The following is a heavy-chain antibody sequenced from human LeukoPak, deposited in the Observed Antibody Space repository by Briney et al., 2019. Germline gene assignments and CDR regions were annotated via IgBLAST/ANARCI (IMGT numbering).Heavy chain of an antibody. J-gene: IGHJ4*02. Sequence: GGSLRLSCAASGFTFSTFAMIWVRQPPGKGLEWVSSIFPSGGEIHYADSVRGRFTISGDNSKSTLSLQMNSLRADDTAVYYCAKKWGNFDYWGQGTLVTVSS. CDR3: AKKWGNFDY. CDR2: IFPSGGEI. D-gene: IGHD7-27*01. V-gene: IGHV3-23*01. CDR1: GFTFSTFA.